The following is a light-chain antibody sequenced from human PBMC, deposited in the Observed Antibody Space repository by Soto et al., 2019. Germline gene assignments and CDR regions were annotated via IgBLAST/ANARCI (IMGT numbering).Light chain of an antibody. Sequence: EIVLTQSPATLSLSPGERATLSCRASQSVNNYLAWYQQKPGQAPRLVIYDVFNRATGTPARFSGSGSGTDFTLTISRLEPEDFGVHYCQQRSHWPWLTFGGGARVEF. V-gene: IGKV3-11*01. CDR3: QQRSHWPWLT. J-gene: IGKJ4*01. CDR1: QSVNNY. CDR2: DVF.